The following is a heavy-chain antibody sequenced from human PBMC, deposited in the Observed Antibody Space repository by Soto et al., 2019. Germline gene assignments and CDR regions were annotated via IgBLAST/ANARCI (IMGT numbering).Heavy chain of an antibody. V-gene: IGHV3-23*01. CDR2: IGTSAST. CDR1: GFTFSSYS. CDR3: ADLARYCTSSNCD. Sequence: DVRLLESGEGLVLPGGSLRLSCAASGFTFSSYSMSWVRQAPGQGLAWVSTIGTSASTYYGDSVRGRFTFARDTSRNPLYLQMNSLRAEDTAVYYCADLARYCTSSNCDWGQGTLVTVSS. J-gene: IGHJ4*02. D-gene: IGHD2-2*01.